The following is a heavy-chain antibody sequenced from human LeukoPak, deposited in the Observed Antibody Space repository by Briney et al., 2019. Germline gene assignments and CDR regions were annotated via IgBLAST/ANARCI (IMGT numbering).Heavy chain of an antibody. Sequence: GASVKVSCKASGYTFTAYYMHWVRQAPGQGLEWMGWMHPNSGGTHYEQEFQGRVTMTRDTSISTAYMEVSRLTSDDTAVYYCATSSGYSSSWGAFDIWGQGTMVTVSS. V-gene: IGHV1-2*02. CDR2: MHPNSGGT. D-gene: IGHD6-13*01. CDR1: GYTFTAYY. J-gene: IGHJ3*02. CDR3: ATSSGYSSSWGAFDI.